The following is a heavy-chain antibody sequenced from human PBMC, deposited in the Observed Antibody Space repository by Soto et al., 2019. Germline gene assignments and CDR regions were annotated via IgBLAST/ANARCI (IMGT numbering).Heavy chain of an antibody. Sequence: PSETLSLTCAVDGGSLSGYYWSWIRQPPGKRLQWLGEITHSGTTNYNPSLKSRVNLSVDTSKNQLYLNLTSVTAADTAVYYCARGGGRRWTPTRGRGTHVIVSS. D-gene: IGHD2-15*01. V-gene: IGHV4-34*01. CDR3: ARGGGRRWTPT. CDR1: GGSLSGYY. CDR2: ITHSGTT. J-gene: IGHJ4*02.